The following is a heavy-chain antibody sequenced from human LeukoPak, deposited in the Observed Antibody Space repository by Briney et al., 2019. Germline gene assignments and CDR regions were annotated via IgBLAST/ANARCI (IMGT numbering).Heavy chain of an antibody. CDR1: GFTFSSYA. CDR3: AKARLRYFDWLLAEEDI. D-gene: IGHD3-9*01. Sequence: GGSLRLSCAASGFTFSSYAMSWVRQAPGKGLEWVSAISGSGGSTYYADSVKGRFTISRGNSKNTLYLQMNSLRAEDTAVYYCAKARLRYFDWLLAEEDIWGQGTMVTVSS. J-gene: IGHJ3*02. V-gene: IGHV3-23*01. CDR2: ISGSGGST.